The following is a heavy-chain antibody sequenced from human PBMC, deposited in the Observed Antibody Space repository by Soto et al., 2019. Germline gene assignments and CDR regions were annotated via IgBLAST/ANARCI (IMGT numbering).Heavy chain of an antibody. CDR2: ISGSGGST. CDR3: AKDIRYCSGGSCYYTFDY. Sequence: PGGSLRLSCAASGFTFSSYAMSWVRQAPGKGLEWVSAISGSGGSTYYADSVKGRFTISRDNSKNTLYLQMNSLRAEDTAVYYCAKDIRYCSGGSCYYTFDYWGQGTLVTVSS. J-gene: IGHJ4*02. CDR1: GFTFSSYA. D-gene: IGHD2-15*01. V-gene: IGHV3-23*01.